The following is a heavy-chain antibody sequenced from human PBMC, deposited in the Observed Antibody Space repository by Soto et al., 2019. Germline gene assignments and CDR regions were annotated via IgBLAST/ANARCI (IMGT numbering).Heavy chain of an antibody. CDR1: GFTFTTYW. Sequence: GGSLRLSCAASGFTFTTYWMHWVRQVPGKGLVWVSRINGDGTTTSYADSVKGRFTITRDNGKKMLYLQMNSLRAEDTAVYYCANFRVGGETVEYWGHGTLVTVSS. V-gene: IGHV3-74*01. D-gene: IGHD3-16*01. CDR3: ANFRVGGETVEY. J-gene: IGHJ4*01. CDR2: INGDGTTT.